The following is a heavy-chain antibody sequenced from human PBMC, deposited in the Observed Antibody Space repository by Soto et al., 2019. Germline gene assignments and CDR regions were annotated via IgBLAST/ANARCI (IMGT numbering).Heavy chain of an antibody. J-gene: IGHJ4*02. V-gene: IGHV3-23*01. Sequence: GESLKISCAASGFTFSSYAMSWVRQAPGKGLEWVSAISGSGGSTYYADSVKGRFTISRDNSKNTLYLQMNSLRAEDTAVYYCAKGVIAAGTGGYYFDYWGQGTLVTVSS. D-gene: IGHD6-19*01. CDR2: ISGSGGST. CDR1: GFTFSSYA. CDR3: AKGVIAAGTGGYYFDY.